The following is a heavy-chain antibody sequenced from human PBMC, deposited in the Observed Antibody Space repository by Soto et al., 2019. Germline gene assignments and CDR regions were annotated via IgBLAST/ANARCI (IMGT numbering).Heavy chain of an antibody. D-gene: IGHD2-8*01. V-gene: IGHV4-34*01. Sequence: SETLSLTCAVYGGSFSGYYWSWIRQPPGKGLEWIGEINHSGSANYNPSLKSRVTISVDTSKNQFSLKLSSVTAADTAVYYCARGFRDGANGVSEFYGMDVWGQGTTVTVSS. CDR3: ARGFRDGANGVSEFYGMDV. J-gene: IGHJ6*02. CDR1: GGSFSGYY. CDR2: INHSGSA.